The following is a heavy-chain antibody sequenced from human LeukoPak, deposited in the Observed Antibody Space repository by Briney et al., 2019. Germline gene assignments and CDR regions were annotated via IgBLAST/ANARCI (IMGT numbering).Heavy chain of an antibody. CDR3: ARGHSYGASGFDY. J-gene: IGHJ4*02. D-gene: IGHD5-18*01. CDR1: EFTFSSYF. Sequence: PGGSLRLSCAASEFTFSSYFMNWVRQTPGKGLEWVSSISSGSTYIYYADSVKGRFTISRDNAKNSLYLQMNSLRAEDTAVYYCARGHSYGASGFDYWGQGTLVTVSS. V-gene: IGHV3-21*01. CDR2: ISSGSTYI.